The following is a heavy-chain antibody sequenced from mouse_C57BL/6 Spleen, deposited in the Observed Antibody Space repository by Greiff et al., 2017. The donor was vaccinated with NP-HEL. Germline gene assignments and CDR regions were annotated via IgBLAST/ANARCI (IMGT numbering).Heavy chain of an antibody. V-gene: IGHV5-9-1*02. CDR3: TRAYGSSPYFDY. J-gene: IGHJ2*01. D-gene: IGHD1-1*01. CDR2: ISSGGDYI. Sequence: EVQGVESGEGLVKPGGSLKLSCAASGFTFSSYAMSWVRQTPEKRLEWVAYISSGGDYIYYADTVKGRFTISRDNARNTLYLQMSSLKSEDTAMYYCTRAYGSSPYFDYWGQGTTLTVSS. CDR1: GFTFSSYA.